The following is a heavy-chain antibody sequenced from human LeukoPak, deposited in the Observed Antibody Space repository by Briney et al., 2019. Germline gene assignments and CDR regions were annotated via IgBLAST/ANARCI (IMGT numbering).Heavy chain of an antibody. D-gene: IGHD6-6*01. CDR1: GFTFSDYA. CDR3: ARVVVSSSSDYFDY. CDR2: TSYDESNK. V-gene: IGHV3-30*04. J-gene: IGHJ4*02. Sequence: PGGSLRLSCSASGFTFSDYAMHWVRQAPGKGLEWVAVTSYDESNKYYAGSVKGRFTISRDISKKTLYLQMNSLRDEDTAIYYCARVVVSSSSDYFDYWGQGTLVIVSS.